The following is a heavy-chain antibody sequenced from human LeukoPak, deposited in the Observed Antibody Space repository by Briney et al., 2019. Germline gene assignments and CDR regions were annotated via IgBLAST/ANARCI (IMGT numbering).Heavy chain of an antibody. J-gene: IGHJ4*02. CDR1: GASISSGEYY. CDR2: ISYSGST. Sequence: SETLSLTCADSGASISSGEYYWSWVRQPPQKGLEWIGYISYSGSTYYNPSLKSRVTISIDTSKNQFSLKLSSVTAADTAVYYCAREPHSSGYYPGGHYWGQGTLVTVSS. CDR3: AREPHSSGYYPGGHY. D-gene: IGHD3-22*01. V-gene: IGHV4-30-4*01.